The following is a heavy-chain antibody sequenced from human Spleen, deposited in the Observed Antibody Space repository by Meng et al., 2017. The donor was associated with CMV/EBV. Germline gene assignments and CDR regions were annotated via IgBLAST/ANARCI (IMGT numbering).Heavy chain of an antibody. D-gene: IGHD2-2*02. Sequence: SETLSLTCAVYGGSFSAYYWSWIRQHPGKGLEWIGYIYYSGSTYYNPSLKSRVTISVDTSKNQFSLKLSSVTAADTAVYYCARVLVVPAAIPSNWFDPWGQGTLVTVSS. J-gene: IGHJ5*02. CDR1: GGSFSAYY. CDR3: ARVLVVPAAIPSNWFDP. V-gene: IGHV4-31*11. CDR2: IYYSGST.